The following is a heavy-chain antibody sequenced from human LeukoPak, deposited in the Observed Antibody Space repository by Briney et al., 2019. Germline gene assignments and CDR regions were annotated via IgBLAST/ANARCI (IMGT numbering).Heavy chain of an antibody. Sequence: PGRSLRLSCAASGFIFSSNWMHWVRQGPGKGLVWVSRINSDGSSTRYADSVKGRFTISRDNAKNSLYLQMNSLRAEDTAVYYCARNRPAQDYGGRGTLVTVSS. CDR3: ARNRPAQDY. J-gene: IGHJ4*02. CDR2: INSDGSST. D-gene: IGHD1-14*01. CDR1: GFIFSSNW. V-gene: IGHV3-74*01.